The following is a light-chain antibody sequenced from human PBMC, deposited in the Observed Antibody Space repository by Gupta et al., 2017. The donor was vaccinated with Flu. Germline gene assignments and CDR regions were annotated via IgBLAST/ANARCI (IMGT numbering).Light chain of an antibody. J-gene: IGLJ3*02. CDR3: AAWDDSLNGPV. V-gene: IGLV1-44*01. CDR2: SND. CDR1: SSNIGTNT. Sequence: QSVLTQPPSASGTPGQRVTISCSGSSSNIGTNTVSWYHQLPGTAPKLLIYSNDDRPSGVPDRFSGSKSGTSASLAISGLQSEDEADYYCAAWDDSLNGPVFGGGTKLTVL.